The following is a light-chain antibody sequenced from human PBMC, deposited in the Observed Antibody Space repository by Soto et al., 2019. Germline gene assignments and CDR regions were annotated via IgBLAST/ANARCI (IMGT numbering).Light chain of an antibody. V-gene: IGKV4-1*01. CDR2: WAS. CDR3: QQYYRSPFT. J-gene: IGKJ2*01. Sequence: DIVMAQSPDSLAVSLGERATIHCKSSPSVLYSSNNKNFLAWYQRKPGQPPKLLIYWASTRESGVPDRFSGGGSGTEFNLTISNLRAADVALYYCQQYYRSPFTFGQGTKLQIK. CDR1: PSVLYSSNNKNF.